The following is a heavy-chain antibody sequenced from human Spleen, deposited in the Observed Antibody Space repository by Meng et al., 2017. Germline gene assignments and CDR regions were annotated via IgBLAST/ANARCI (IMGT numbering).Heavy chain of an antibody. CDR3: ARGPTTVAHDFDY. CDR2: INHRGNT. J-gene: IGHJ4*02. D-gene: IGHD4-11*01. Sequence: QAPLRECGPSMVKPSGALPLPSTGSGGSISSSHWGHWVRQPPGKGLEWIGEINHRGNTNYNSFLESRVTISVDTSQNSLSLKLSSVTAADSAVYYCARGPTTVAHDFDYWGQGTLVTVSS. CDR1: GGSISSSHW. V-gene: IGHV4-4*02.